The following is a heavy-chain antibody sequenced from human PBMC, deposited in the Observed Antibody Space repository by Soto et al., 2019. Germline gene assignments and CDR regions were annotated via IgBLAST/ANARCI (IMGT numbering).Heavy chain of an antibody. Sequence: GASVKVSCKASGGTFSSYAISWVRQAPGQGLEWMGGIIPIFGTANYAQKFQGRVTITADESTSTAYMELSSLRSEDTAVYYCARVRDYYGSGSYAFDYWGQGTLVTVSS. D-gene: IGHD3-10*01. J-gene: IGHJ4*02. CDR2: IIPIFGTA. CDR1: GGTFSSYA. V-gene: IGHV1-69*13. CDR3: ARVRDYYGSGSYAFDY.